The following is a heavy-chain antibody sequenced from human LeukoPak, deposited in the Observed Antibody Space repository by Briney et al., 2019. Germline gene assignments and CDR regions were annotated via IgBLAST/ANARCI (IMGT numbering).Heavy chain of an antibody. CDR1: GLSFSDLW. J-gene: IGHJ4*02. CDR2: IKKDGTEK. Sequence: PGGSLRLSCTASGLSFSDLWLTWVRQAPGRGLEWVANIKKDGTEKNYVDSVRGRFTISRDNAQNSLYLQMNNLRAEDTAIYYCEAYGSVWGQGTLVTVSS. CDR3: EAYGSV. V-gene: IGHV3-7*03. D-gene: IGHD3-10*01.